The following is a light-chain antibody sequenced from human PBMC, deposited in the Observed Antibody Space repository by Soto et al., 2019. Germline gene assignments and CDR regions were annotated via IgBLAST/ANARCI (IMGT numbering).Light chain of an antibody. CDR2: RDI. J-gene: IGLJ2*01. V-gene: IGLV3-9*01. Sequence: SYELTQPLSVSVALGQTARITCGGNNIGSKNVHWYQQKPGQAPVVVIYRDINRPSGIPERFSGSNSGNTATLTISRAQAGDEADYYCQVWDSSTGVFGGGTKLTVL. CDR3: QVWDSSTGV. CDR1: NIGSKN.